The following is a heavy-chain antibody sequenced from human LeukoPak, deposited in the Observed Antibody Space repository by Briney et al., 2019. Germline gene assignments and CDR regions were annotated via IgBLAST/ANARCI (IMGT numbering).Heavy chain of an antibody. Sequence: SETLSLTCAVYGGSFGGYYWSWIRQPPGKGLEWIGEINHSGSTNYNPSLKSRVTISVDTSKNQFPLKLSSVTAADTAVYYCASWTSDAFDIWGQGTMVTVSS. V-gene: IGHV4-34*01. CDR3: ASWTSDAFDI. D-gene: IGHD1-1*01. CDR2: INHSGST. J-gene: IGHJ3*02. CDR1: GGSFGGYY.